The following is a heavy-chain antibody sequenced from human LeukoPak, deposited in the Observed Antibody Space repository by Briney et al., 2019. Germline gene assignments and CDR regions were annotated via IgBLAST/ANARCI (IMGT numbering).Heavy chain of an antibody. CDR3: ARALSYSYGSMDF. CDR1: GFTFSSYS. Sequence: GGSLRLSCAASGFTFSSYSMNWVRQAPGKGLEWVACISGSGSNINYADSVKGRFTISRDNARNSLYLQMDSLRADDTAVYYCARALSYSYGSMDFWGQGTLVIVSS. CDR2: ISGSGSNI. D-gene: IGHD5-18*01. J-gene: IGHJ4*02. V-gene: IGHV3-21*01.